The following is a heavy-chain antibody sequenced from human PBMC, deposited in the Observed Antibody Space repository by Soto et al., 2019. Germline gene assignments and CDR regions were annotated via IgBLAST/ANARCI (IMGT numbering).Heavy chain of an antibody. V-gene: IGHV3-21*01. D-gene: IGHD3-3*01. CDR1: GFTFSSYS. Sequence: KPGGSLRLSCAASGFTFSSYSMNWVRQAPGKGLEWVSSISSSSSYIYYADSVKGRFTISRDNAKNSLYLQMNSLRAEDTAVYYCARDHDVLRFLEGARAWGQGTLVTVSS. J-gene: IGHJ5*02. CDR2: ISSSSSYI. CDR3: ARDHDVLRFLEGARA.